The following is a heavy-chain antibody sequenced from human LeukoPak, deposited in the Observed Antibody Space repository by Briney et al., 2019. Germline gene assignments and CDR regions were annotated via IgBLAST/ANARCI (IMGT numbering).Heavy chain of an antibody. V-gene: IGHV3-33*08. J-gene: IGHJ4*02. CDR3: AREPEYFDY. CDR1: GFTFSSYG. CDR2: IWYDGSKT. D-gene: IGHD1-14*01. Sequence: GGSLRLSCAASGFTFSSYGMHWVRQAPGKGLEWVAVIWYDGSKTYYGDSVKGRFTISRDNSESTLYLDMNRLRAEDAAVYYCAREPEYFDYWGQGALVTVSS.